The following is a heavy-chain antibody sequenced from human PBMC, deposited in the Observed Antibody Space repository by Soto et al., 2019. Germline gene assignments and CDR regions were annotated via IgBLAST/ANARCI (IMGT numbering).Heavy chain of an antibody. CDR3: ARHRGGSGTYSSALDY. V-gene: IGHV4-39*01. J-gene: IGHJ4*02. Sequence: LSLTCTVSGGSISISGSYWGWIRQSPGKGLEWIGSISFGGSTYYNPSLKSRVTISVDTSRNQFSLNLSSVTAADTAVYYCARHRGGSGTYSSALDYWGQGTLVTVSS. CDR2: ISFGGST. CDR1: GGSISISGSY. D-gene: IGHD3-10*01.